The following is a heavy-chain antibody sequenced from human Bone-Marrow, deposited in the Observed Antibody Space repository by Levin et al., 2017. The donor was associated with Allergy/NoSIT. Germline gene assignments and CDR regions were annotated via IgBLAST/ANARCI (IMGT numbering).Heavy chain of an antibody. D-gene: IGHD3-16*01. J-gene: IGHJ5*02. V-gene: IGHV3-21*01. CDR2: ITSTSSYI. Sequence: GESLKISCAASGFTFSTYSMNWVRQAPGKGLEWVSSITSTSSYIDYADSIKGRFTMSRDNAKNSLYLQMNSLRAEDTAVYYCTRPGEGGHDSWGQGTLVTVSS. CDR1: GFTFSTYS. CDR3: TRPGEGGHDS.